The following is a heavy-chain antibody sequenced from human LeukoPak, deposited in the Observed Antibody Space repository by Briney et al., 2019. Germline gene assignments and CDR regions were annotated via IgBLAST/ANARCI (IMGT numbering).Heavy chain of an antibody. CDR1: GGSISSSNW. V-gene: IGHV4-4*02. D-gene: IGHD3-10*01. Sequence: SGTLSLTCAVSGGSISSSNWWSWVRQPPGKGLEWIGEIYHTGSTNYNPSLKSRVTISVDRSKNQFSLKLSSVTAADTAVYYCAREPRGVLRGAFDIWGQGTMVTVSS. CDR3: AREPRGVLRGAFDI. J-gene: IGHJ3*02. CDR2: IYHTGST.